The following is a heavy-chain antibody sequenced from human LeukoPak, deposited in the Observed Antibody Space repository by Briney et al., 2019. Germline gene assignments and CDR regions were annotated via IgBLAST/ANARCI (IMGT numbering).Heavy chain of an antibody. CDR1: GFTFTSSA. V-gene: IGHV1-58*01. CDR3: AAEAAYYYDSRDAFDV. J-gene: IGHJ3*01. D-gene: IGHD3-22*01. CDR2: IVVGSGNT. Sequence: SVKVSCKASGFTFTSSAVQWVRQARGQRLEWIGWIVVGSGNTNYAQKFQERVTITRDMSTSLVYMELSSLRSEDTAVYHCAAEAAYYYDSRDAFDVWGQGTMVTVSS.